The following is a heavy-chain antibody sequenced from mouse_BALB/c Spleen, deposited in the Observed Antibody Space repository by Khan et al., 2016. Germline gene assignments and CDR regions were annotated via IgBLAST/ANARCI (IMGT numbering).Heavy chain of an antibody. D-gene: IGHD1-1*01. CDR3: ASYYGSSYAIDY. V-gene: IGHV1-7*01. J-gene: IGHJ4*01. Sequence: QMQLEESGAELAKPGASVKMSCKASGYTFTSYWMHWVKQRPGQGLEWIGYINPSTGYTEYNQKFKDKATLTADKSSSTAYMQLSSLTSEDSAVYYCASYYGSSYAIDYWSQGTSATVSS. CDR2: INPSTGYT. CDR1: GYTFTSYW.